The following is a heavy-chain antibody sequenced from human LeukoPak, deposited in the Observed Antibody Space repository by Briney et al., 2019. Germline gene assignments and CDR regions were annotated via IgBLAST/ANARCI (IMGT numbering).Heavy chain of an antibody. Sequence: SETLSLTCTVSGGSVSSSDSYWVWVRQPPGKGLEWVGSIYYGGTSYSNPSLKSRLTISADTSENQFSLHLTSVTAADTAVYYCARRGLVVVPLWGQGILVTVSS. V-gene: IGHV4-39*01. J-gene: IGHJ4*02. D-gene: IGHD2-21*01. CDR3: ARRGLVVVPL. CDR1: GGSVSSSDSY. CDR2: IYYGGTS.